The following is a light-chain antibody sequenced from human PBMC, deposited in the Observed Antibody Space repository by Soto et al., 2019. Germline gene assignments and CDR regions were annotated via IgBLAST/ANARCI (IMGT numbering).Light chain of an antibody. CDR3: SSYTSSSTLVV. J-gene: IGLJ2*01. CDR1: SSDVGGYNY. Sequence: QSALTQPASVSVSPGQSITISCTGTSSDVGGYNYVSWYQQHPGKAPKLIIYEVSNRPSGVSSRFSASKSGNTASLTISGLQAEDEADYYCSSYTSSSTLVVFGGGTKVTVL. CDR2: EVS. V-gene: IGLV2-14*01.